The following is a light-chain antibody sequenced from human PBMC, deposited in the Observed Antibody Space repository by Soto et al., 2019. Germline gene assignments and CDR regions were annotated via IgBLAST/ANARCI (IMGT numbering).Light chain of an antibody. CDR3: QQYDDLPLT. CDR1: QDITNY. Sequence: DIHMTQSPSSLSASVGDRVTITCQASQDITNYLNWYQQKPGKAPDLLIYDASNLETGVSSRFSGHGSGTDFTFTISSLQPEDIGTYFCQQYDDLPLTFGGGTTVEIK. J-gene: IGKJ4*01. V-gene: IGKV1-33*01. CDR2: DAS.